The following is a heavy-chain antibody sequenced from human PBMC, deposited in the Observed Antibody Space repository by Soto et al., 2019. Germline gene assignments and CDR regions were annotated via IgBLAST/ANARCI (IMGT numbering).Heavy chain of an antibody. CDR3: ASGANSGSFDY. CDR2: IYYSGST. J-gene: IGHJ4*02. D-gene: IGHD3-22*01. V-gene: IGHV4-59*01. CDR1: GGSISSYC. Sequence: SETLSLTCTVSGGSISSYCWSWIRQPPGKGLEWIGYIYYSGSTNYNPSLKSRVTISVDTSKNQFSLKLSSVTAADTAVYYCASGANSGSFDYWGQGTLVTVSS.